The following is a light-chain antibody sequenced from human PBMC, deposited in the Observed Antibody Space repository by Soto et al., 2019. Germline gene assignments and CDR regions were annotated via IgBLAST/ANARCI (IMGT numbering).Light chain of an antibody. Sequence: DIQMTQSPSSLSASVGDRVSITCRASQSIITYLNWYQQKPGKAPNLLIYAASSLQSGVPSRFSGSGSGTDFTLTISSLQPEDFATYYCQQSYNTPLTFGGGTKVDI. CDR2: AAS. CDR3: QQSYNTPLT. J-gene: IGKJ4*01. V-gene: IGKV1-39*01. CDR1: QSIITY.